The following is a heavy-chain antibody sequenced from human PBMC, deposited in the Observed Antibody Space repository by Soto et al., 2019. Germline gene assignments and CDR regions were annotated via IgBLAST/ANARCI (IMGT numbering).Heavy chain of an antibody. V-gene: IGHV3-30*18. Sequence: QVQLVESGGGVVQPGRSLRLSCAASGFTFRSYGMHWVRQAPGKGLEWVAVISYDGDNECYADSVKGRFTISRDNSKNTLYLQMNSLRGEDTAVYYCAKGLSVIQPWLMDAYWGQGTLVTVSS. D-gene: IGHD5-18*01. CDR3: AKGLSVIQPWLMDAY. CDR2: ISYDGDNE. CDR1: GFTFRSYG. J-gene: IGHJ4*02.